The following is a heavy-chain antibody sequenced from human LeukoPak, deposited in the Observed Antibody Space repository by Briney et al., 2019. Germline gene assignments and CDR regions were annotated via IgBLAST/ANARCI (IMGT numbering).Heavy chain of an antibody. CDR3: ARLKYDGGWYGPDY. CDR1: GDSISSYY. Sequence: SETLSLTCTVSGDSISSYYWSWIRQPAGKGLEWIGRIYTSGSTNSNPSLKSRVTMSVDTSKNQFSLKLSSVTAADTAVYYCARLKYDGGWYGPDYWGQGTLVTVSS. CDR2: IYTSGST. D-gene: IGHD6-19*01. V-gene: IGHV4-4*07. J-gene: IGHJ4*02.